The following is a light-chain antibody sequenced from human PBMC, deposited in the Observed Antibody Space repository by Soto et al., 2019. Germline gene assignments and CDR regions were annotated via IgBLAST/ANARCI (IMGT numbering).Light chain of an antibody. CDR2: DAS. Sequence: DIQITHSPSTLSASVVDRVTITFRASQSISSWLAWYQQKPGKAPKLLIYDASSLESGVPSRFSGSGSGTEFTLTISSLQPDDFATYYCQHYNSYSEAFGQGTRWIS. CDR1: QSISSW. CDR3: QHYNSYSEA. V-gene: IGKV1-5*01. J-gene: IGKJ1*01.